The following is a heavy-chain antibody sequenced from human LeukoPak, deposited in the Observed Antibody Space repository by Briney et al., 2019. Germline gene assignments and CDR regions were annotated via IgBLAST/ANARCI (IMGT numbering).Heavy chain of an antibody. CDR1: GFTFSSYS. Sequence: GGSLRLSCAASGFTFSSYSMNWVRQAPGKGLEWVSYISSSSSTIYYADSVKGRFTISRDNAKNSLYLQMNSLRAEDTAVYYCASGGGVDFWSGPPFGAAWGQGTLVTVSS. V-gene: IGHV3-48*01. J-gene: IGHJ5*02. CDR2: ISSSSSTI. CDR3: ASGGGVDFWSGPPFGAA. D-gene: IGHD3-3*01.